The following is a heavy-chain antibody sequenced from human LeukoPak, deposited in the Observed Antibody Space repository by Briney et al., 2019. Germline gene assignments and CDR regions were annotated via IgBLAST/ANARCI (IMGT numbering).Heavy chain of an antibody. D-gene: IGHD3-16*01. J-gene: IGHJ4*02. Sequence: PSETLSLTCTVSGGSISSGDYYWSWIRQPPGKGLEWIGYIYYSGSTYYNPSLKSRVTISVDTSKNQFSLKLSSVTAADTAVYYCARGVTFGGVYDYWGQGTLVTVSS. V-gene: IGHV4-30-4*02. CDR1: GGSISSGDYY. CDR2: IYYSGST. CDR3: ARGVTFGGVYDY.